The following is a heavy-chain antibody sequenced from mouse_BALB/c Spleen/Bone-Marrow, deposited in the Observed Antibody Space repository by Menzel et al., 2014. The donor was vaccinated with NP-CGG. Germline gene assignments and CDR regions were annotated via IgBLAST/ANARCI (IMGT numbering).Heavy chain of an antibody. Sequence: QVQLQQSGPELVKPGASVKMSCKASGYTFTDYIINWVKQRTGQGLEWIGEIYPGSGSIYYNEKFKGKATLTADKSSNTAYMQFSSLTSEHSAVYFCARSPNWDPYYAMDYWGQGTSVTVSS. J-gene: IGHJ4*01. CDR3: ARSPNWDPYYAMDY. CDR2: IYPGSGSI. D-gene: IGHD4-1*01. CDR1: GYTFTDYI. V-gene: IGHV1-77*01.